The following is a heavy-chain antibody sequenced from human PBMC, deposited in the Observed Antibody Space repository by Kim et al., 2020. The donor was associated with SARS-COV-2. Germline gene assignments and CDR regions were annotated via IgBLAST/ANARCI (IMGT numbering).Heavy chain of an antibody. J-gene: IGHJ6*02. CDR3: ARSWGSSWNNFYYYYGLDV. V-gene: IGHV3-7*01. Sequence: GGSLRLSCAASGFIFSVYWMSWVRQAPGKGLEWVANIKQDGSERYYVDSVKGRFTISRDNAKNSLYLQMNRLRAEDTAVYYCARSWGSSWNNFYYYYGLDVWGQGTTVTVSS. CDR1: GFIFSVYW. D-gene: IGHD3-16*01. CDR2: IKQDGSER.